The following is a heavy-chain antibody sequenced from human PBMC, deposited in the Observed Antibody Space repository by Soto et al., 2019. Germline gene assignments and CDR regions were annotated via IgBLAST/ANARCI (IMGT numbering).Heavy chain of an antibody. Sequence: SETPSLTCTVSGGSISSYYWSWIRQPPGKGLEWIGYIYYIGSTNYNPSLKSRVTISVDTSKNQFSLKLSSVTAADTAVYYCARGLRRQLLNWFDPWGQGTLVTVSS. CDR2: IYYIGST. V-gene: IGHV4-59*01. D-gene: IGHD2-2*01. CDR3: ARGLRRQLLNWFDP. J-gene: IGHJ5*02. CDR1: GGSISSYY.